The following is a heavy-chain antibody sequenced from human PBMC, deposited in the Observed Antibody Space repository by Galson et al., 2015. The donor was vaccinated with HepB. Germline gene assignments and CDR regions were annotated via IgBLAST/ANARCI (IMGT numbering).Heavy chain of an antibody. Sequence: LTCTVSGGSISSYYWSWIRQPPGKGLEWIGYIYYSGSTNYNPSLKSRVTISVDTSKNQFSLKLSSVTAADTAVYYCASSGGQYSSSWYNFQAGYYGMDVWGQGATVTVSS. D-gene: IGHD6-13*01. CDR2: IYYSGST. CDR1: GGSISSYY. J-gene: IGHJ6*02. CDR3: ASSGGQYSSSWYNFQAGYYGMDV. V-gene: IGHV4-59*01.